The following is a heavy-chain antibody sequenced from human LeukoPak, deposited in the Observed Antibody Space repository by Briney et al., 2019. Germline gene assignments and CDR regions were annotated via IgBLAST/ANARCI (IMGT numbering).Heavy chain of an antibody. CDR2: ISSSGSTI. J-gene: IGHJ4*02. CDR3: ARSRCPFDWLLSYFDY. Sequence: PGGSLRLSCAASGFTFSDYYMSWIRQAPGKGLEWVSYISSSGSTIYYADSVKGRFTISRDNAKNSLYLQMNSLRAEDTAVYYCARSRCPFDWLLSYFDYWGQGTLVTVSS. D-gene: IGHD3-9*01. CDR1: GFTFSDYY. V-gene: IGHV3-11*01.